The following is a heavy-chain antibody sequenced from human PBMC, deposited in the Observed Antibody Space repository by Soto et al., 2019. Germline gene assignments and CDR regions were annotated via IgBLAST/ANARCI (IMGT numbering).Heavy chain of an antibody. V-gene: IGHV1-69*13. Sequence: VASVKVSCKASGGTFSSYAISWVRQAPGQGLEWMGGIIPIFGTANYAQKFQGRVTITADESTSTAYMELSSLRSEDTAVYYCARTETGTRGYYYYGMDVWGQGTTVTVSS. CDR3: ARTETGTRGYYYYGMDV. J-gene: IGHJ6*02. CDR2: IIPIFGTA. CDR1: GGTFSSYA. D-gene: IGHD1-7*01.